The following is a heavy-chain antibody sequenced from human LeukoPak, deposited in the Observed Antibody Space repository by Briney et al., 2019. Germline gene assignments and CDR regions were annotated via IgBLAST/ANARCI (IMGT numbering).Heavy chain of an antibody. J-gene: IGHJ4*02. D-gene: IGHD3-3*01. CDR3: TTDPLEGGYYDFWSGILGFDY. V-gene: IGHV3-15*01. Sequence: KPGGSLRLSCAASGFTFSNAWMSWVRQAPGKGLEWVGRIKSKTDGGTTDYAAPVKGRFTISRDDSKNTLYLQMNSLKTEDTAVYYCTTDPLEGGYYDFWSGILGFDYWGQGTLVTVSS. CDR1: GFTFSNAW. CDR2: IKSKTDGGTT.